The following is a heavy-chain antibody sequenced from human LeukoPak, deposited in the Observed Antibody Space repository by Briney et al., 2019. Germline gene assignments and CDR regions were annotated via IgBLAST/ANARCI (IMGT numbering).Heavy chain of an antibody. Sequence: PGGSLRLSCAASGFTFSSYGMHWVRQAPGKGLEGVANINQDGSEKYYVDSVKGRFTISRDNAKNSLNLQMNSLTAEDTAVYYCPRDQGIGVVGGTEAYWGQGTLVTVSS. V-gene: IGHV3-7*01. D-gene: IGHD6-19*01. CDR3: PRDQGIGVVGGTEAY. CDR2: INQDGSEK. CDR1: GFTFSSYG. J-gene: IGHJ4*02.